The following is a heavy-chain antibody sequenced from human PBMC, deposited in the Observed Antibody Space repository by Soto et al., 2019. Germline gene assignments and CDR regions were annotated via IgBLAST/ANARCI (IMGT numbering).Heavy chain of an antibody. J-gene: IGHJ3*02. CDR1: GYTFTTYY. CDR3: ARDKGRAVGPDAFDI. CDR2: INPSGGST. V-gene: IGHV1-46*01. D-gene: IGHD6-19*01. Sequence: ASVKVSCKASGYTFTTYYIHWVRQAPGQGLEWMGIINPSGGSTTYAQKFQGRVTMTRDTSTSTVYMELSSLRSEDTAVFYCARDKGRAVGPDAFDIWGQGKMVTVSS.